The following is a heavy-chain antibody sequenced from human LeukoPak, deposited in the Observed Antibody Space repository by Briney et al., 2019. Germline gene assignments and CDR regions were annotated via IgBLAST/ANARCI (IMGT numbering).Heavy chain of an antibody. D-gene: IGHD3-3*01. V-gene: IGHV3-23*01. CDR1: GFTFSSYA. CDR3: AKAPIFGVVIPLYFDY. J-gene: IGHJ4*02. Sequence: GGSLRLSCAASGFTFSSYAMSWVRQAPGKGLEWFSAISGSGGSTYYADSVKGRFNISRDNSKNTPYLQMNSLRAEDTAVYYCAKAPIFGVVIPLYFDYWGQGTLVTVSS. CDR2: ISGSGGST.